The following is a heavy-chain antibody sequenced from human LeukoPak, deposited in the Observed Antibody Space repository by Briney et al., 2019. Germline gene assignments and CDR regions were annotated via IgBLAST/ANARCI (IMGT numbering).Heavy chain of an antibody. D-gene: IGHD1-26*01. V-gene: IGHV4-59*08. CDR2: IYYSGST. Sequence: SETLSLTCTVSGGSISSYYWSWIRQPPGKGLEWIGYIYYSGSTNYNPSLKSRVTISVDTSKNQFSLRLSSVTAAETAVYYCARHEVGAYFDYWGQGTLVTVSS. J-gene: IGHJ4*02. CDR3: ARHEVGAYFDY. CDR1: GGSISSYY.